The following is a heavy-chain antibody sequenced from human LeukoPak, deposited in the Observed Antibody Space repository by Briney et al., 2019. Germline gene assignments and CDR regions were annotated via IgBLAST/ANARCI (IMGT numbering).Heavy chain of an antibody. CDR3: ARAQWDIVATVGFDY. V-gene: IGHV3-11*05. Sequence: GGSLRLSCAASGFTVSNNYMIWIRQAPGKGLEWVSYISSSSSYTNYADSVKGRFTISRDNAKNSLYLQMNSLRAEDTAVYYCARAQWDIVATVGFDYWGQGTLVTVSS. D-gene: IGHD5-12*01. J-gene: IGHJ4*02. CDR2: ISSSSSYT. CDR1: GFTVSNNY.